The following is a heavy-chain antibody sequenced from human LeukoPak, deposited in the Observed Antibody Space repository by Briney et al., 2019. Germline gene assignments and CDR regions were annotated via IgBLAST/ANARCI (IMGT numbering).Heavy chain of an antibody. V-gene: IGHV4-61*02. J-gene: IGHJ1*01. Sequence: PSETLSLTCTVSGGSISSGCYYWSWIRQPAGKGLEWIGRIYTSGSTNYNPSLKSRVTISVDTSKNQFSLKLSSVTAADTAVYYCASGCGGDCYSTEYFQHWGQGTLVTVSS. D-gene: IGHD2-21*01. CDR2: IYTSGST. CDR3: ASGCGGDCYSTEYFQH. CDR1: GGSISSGCYY.